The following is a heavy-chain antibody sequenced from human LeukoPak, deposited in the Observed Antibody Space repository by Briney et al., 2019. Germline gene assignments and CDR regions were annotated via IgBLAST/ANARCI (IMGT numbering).Heavy chain of an antibody. D-gene: IGHD2-2*01. CDR3: ARDQYCSSTSCYYYYYYMDV. CDR1: GGSISSYY. CDR2: IYYSGST. J-gene: IGHJ6*03. V-gene: IGHV4-59*12. Sequence: SETLSLSCTVSGGSISSYYWSWIRQPPGKGLEWIGYIYYSGSTNYNPSLKSRVTISVDTSKNQFSLKLSSVTAADTAVYYCARDQYCSSTSCYYYYYYMDVWGKGTTVTVSS.